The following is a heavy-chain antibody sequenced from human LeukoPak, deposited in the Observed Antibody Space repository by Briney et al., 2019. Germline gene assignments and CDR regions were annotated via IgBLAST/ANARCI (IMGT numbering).Heavy chain of an antibody. Sequence: ASVKVSCKASGYTFTSYDINWVRQATGQGLEWMGWMNPNSGNTGYAQKFQGRVTITRNTSISTAYMELSSLRSEDTAVYYCARGDSSSWFRGYYYYYYMDVWGKGTTVTVSS. CDR3: ARGDSSSWFRGYYYYYYMDV. CDR1: GYTFTSYD. V-gene: IGHV1-8*03. D-gene: IGHD6-13*01. J-gene: IGHJ6*03. CDR2: MNPNSGNT.